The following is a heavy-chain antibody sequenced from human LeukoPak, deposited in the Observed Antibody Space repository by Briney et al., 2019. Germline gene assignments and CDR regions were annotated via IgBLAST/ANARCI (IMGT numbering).Heavy chain of an antibody. D-gene: IGHD3-22*01. Sequence: GGSLRLSCAASGFTFSSYSMNWVRQAPGKGLEWVSYISSSSSTIYYADSVKGRFTISRDDAKNSLYLQMNSLRAEDTAVYYCARTKWYYDSRGAGNYSDYWGQGTLVTVSS. CDR3: ARTKWYYDSRGAGNYSDY. J-gene: IGHJ4*02. V-gene: IGHV3-48*01. CDR1: GFTFSSYS. CDR2: ISSSSSTI.